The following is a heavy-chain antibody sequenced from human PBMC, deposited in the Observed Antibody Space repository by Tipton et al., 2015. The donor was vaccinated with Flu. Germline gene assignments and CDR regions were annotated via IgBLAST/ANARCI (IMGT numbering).Heavy chain of an antibody. J-gene: IGHJ6*02. CDR2: ISSSGDNT. Sequence: LSLTCSASGFTFSDYAIHWVRQAPGKGLEYVSAISSSGDNTYYADSVKGRFTISRDNSKNTLYLQMGSLRADDMAVYYCARGMNSGLVDVWGQGTTVTVSS. V-gene: IGHV3-64*02. CDR3: ARGMNSGLVDV. CDR1: GFTFSDYA. D-gene: IGHD2/OR15-2a*01.